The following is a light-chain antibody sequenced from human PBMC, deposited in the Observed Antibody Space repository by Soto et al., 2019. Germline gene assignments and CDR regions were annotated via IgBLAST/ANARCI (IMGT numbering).Light chain of an antibody. CDR3: QQRTNWPYT. CDR2: DAS. J-gene: IGKJ2*01. V-gene: IGKV3-11*01. Sequence: EIVLTQSPATLSLAPGERATLSCRASQSVSSSLAWYQQKPGQAPRLLIYDASNRATGIPARFSVSGSGTDFTLTISSLELEAFAVYYCQQRTNWPYTFGQGTKLELK. CDR1: QSVSSS.